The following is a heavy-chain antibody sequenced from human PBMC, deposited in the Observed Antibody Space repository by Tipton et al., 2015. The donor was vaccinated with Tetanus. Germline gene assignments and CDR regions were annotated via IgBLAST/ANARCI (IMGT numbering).Heavy chain of an antibody. CDR1: GFTFRNSA. CDR2: ISPSGGNT. Sequence: GSLRLSCAGSGFTFRNSALSWLRQAPGKGLELVAAISPSGGNTYYPDSVKGRFTVSRDNSKNTLYVQMNSLRVDDTAVYYCAKDVNWNLRYFQHWGQGTVVTVSS. J-gene: IGHJ1*01. CDR3: AKDVNWNLRYFQH. D-gene: IGHD1-1*01. V-gene: IGHV3-23*01.